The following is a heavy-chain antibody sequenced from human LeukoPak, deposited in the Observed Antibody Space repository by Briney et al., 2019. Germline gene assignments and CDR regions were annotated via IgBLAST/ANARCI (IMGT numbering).Heavy chain of an antibody. D-gene: IGHD3-10*01. CDR1: GYTFTSYG. V-gene: IGHV1-18*04. J-gene: IGHJ4*02. CDR3: AREGFHGRELFPTFDY. CDR2: ISGFNGDT. Sequence: ASVKVSCKTSGYTFTSYGIAWVRQAPGQGLDWMGWISGFNGDTFYGQKYQGRVTMTADTSTSTGYMELRSLRSEDTAVYYCAREGFHGRELFPTFDYWGQGTLVTVSS.